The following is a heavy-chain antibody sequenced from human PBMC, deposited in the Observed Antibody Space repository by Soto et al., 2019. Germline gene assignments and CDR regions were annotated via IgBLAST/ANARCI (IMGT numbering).Heavy chain of an antibody. CDR1: GGSFSGYY. CDR3: ARDVIGHDNYETIGYYFDH. CDR2: INHSGST. Sequence: SETLSLTCAVYGGSFSGYYWSWIRQPPGKGLEWIGEINHSGSTNYNPSLKSRVTISVDTSKNQFSLKLSSVTAADTAVYYCARDVIGHDNYETIGYYFDHWGPGTLVTVSS. V-gene: IGHV4-34*01. J-gene: IGHJ4*02. D-gene: IGHD3-16*01.